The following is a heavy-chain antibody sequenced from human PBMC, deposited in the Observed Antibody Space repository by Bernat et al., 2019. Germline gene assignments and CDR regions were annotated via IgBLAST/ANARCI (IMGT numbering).Heavy chain of an antibody. V-gene: IGHV4-39*01. J-gene: IGHJ4*02. D-gene: IGHD4-11*01. CDR2: IYYSGST. CDR3: ARQRPVTSPFDY. Sequence: PGKGLEWIGSIYYSGSTYYNPSLKSRVTISVDTSKNQFSLKLSSVTAADTAVYYCARQRPVTSPFDYWGQGTLVTVSS.